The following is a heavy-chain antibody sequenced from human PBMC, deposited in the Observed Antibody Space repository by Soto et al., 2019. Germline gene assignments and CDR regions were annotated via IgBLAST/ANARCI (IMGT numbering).Heavy chain of an antibody. CDR1: VGSISSYY. J-gene: IGHJ4*02. CDR3: ARSHGSYGDYYFDY. CDR2: IYYSGST. V-gene: IGHV4-59*01. Sequence: SETLSLTCTVSVGSISSYYWSWIRQPPGKGLEWIGYIYYSGSTNYNPSLKSRVTISVDTSKNQFSLKLSSVTAADTAVYYCARSHGSYGDYYFDYWGQGTLVTVSS. D-gene: IGHD4-17*01.